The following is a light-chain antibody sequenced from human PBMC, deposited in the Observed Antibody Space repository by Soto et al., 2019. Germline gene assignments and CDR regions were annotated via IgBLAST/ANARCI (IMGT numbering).Light chain of an antibody. Sequence: QSALTQPRSVSGSPGQSVAISCTGTSSDIGGYNYVSWYQQHPGRAPKLVIYHVSKRPSGVPDRFSGSKSGNTASLTISGLQAEDEADYYCSSFAGGPYVFGTGPKVTVL. V-gene: IGLV2-11*01. CDR2: HVS. J-gene: IGLJ1*01. CDR1: SSDIGGYNY. CDR3: SSFAGGPYV.